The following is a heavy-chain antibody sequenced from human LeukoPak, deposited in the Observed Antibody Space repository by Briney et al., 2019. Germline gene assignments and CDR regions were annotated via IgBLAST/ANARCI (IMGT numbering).Heavy chain of an antibody. D-gene: IGHD2-15*01. V-gene: IGHV1-69*13. CDR3: TRGEDYVVEVTATTWTLFDY. J-gene: IGHJ4*02. CDR1: GGTFSNLG. Sequence: SVKVSCKAPGGTFSNLGISWVRQAPGHGLEWMGGIIPIFATATYAQKFQGRVTITADDSTSTAYMELRSLRSDDTAVYYCTRGEDYVVEVTATTWTLFDYWGQGTLVTVSS. CDR2: IIPIFATA.